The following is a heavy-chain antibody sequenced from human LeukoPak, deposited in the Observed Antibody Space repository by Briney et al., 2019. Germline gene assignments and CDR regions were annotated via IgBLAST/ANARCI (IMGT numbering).Heavy chain of an antibody. CDR3: AKDYDFVYH. CDR2: ISGSGGST. D-gene: IGHD3-3*01. J-gene: IGHJ5*02. CDR1: GFTFSSYT. V-gene: IGHV3-23*01. Sequence: PGGSLRLSCAASGFTFSSYTMTWVRQAPGKGLEWDSAISGSGGSTYYADSVKGRFTISGDNSKNTLYLQMNSLRAEDTAVYYCAKDYDFVYHWGQGTLVTVSS.